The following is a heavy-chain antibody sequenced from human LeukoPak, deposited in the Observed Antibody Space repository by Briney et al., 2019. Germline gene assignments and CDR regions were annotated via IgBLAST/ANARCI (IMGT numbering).Heavy chain of an antibody. CDR3: ASPANLYAFDI. J-gene: IGHJ3*02. CDR1: GGSISSGSYY. Sequence: PSETLSLTCTVSGGSISSGSYYWSWIRQHPGKGLEWIGYIYYSGSTYYNLSLKSRVTISVDTSKNQFSLKLSSVTAADTAVYYCASPANLYAFDIWGQGTMVTVSS. CDR2: IYYSGST. V-gene: IGHV4-31*03. D-gene: IGHD1-14*01.